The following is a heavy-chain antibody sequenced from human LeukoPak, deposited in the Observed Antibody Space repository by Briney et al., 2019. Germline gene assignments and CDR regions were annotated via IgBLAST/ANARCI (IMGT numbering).Heavy chain of an antibody. CDR2: ISYDGSNK. CDR3: AKDHSSSWYDPSAFDY. J-gene: IGHJ4*02. Sequence: GGSLRLSCAASGFTFSNYAMHWVRQAPGKGLEWVAVISYDGSNKYYADSVKGRFTISRDSSKNTLYLQMNSLRAEDTAVYYCAKDHSSSWYDPSAFDYWGQGTLVTVSS. D-gene: IGHD6-13*01. V-gene: IGHV3-30*04. CDR1: GFTFSNYA.